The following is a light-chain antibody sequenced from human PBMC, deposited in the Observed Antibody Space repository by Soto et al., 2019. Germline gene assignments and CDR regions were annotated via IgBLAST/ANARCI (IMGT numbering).Light chain of an antibody. J-gene: IGLJ2*01. CDR2: GNT. CDR1: SSNIGAGYD. V-gene: IGLV1-40*01. CDR3: QSYDRTLSGVV. Sequence: QSVLTQPPSVSGAPGQRVTISCTGSSSNIGAGYDVQWYQQLPGTAPKLLIYGNTNRPSGVPDRFSASKSGTSASLAITGLQAEDEVDYYRQSYDRTLSGVVFGGGTKLTVL.